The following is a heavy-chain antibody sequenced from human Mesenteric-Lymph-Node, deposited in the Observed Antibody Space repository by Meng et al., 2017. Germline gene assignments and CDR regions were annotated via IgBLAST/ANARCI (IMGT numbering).Heavy chain of an antibody. CDR1: GFTFSSYE. Sequence: GGSLRLSCAASGFTFSSYEMNWVRQAPGKGLEWVAVISYDGSNKYYADSVKGRFTISRDNSKNTLYLQMNSLRAEDTAVYYCASGDACDIWGQGTMVTVSS. J-gene: IGHJ3*02. CDR3: ASGDACDI. CDR2: ISYDGSNK. V-gene: IGHV3-30*04.